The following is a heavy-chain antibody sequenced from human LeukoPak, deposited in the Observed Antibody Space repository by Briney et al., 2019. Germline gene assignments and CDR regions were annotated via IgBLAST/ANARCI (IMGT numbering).Heavy chain of an antibody. CDR3: ASDIPLHYYGSGSYGG. CDR1: GGPISSSSYY. V-gene: IGHV4-39*01. Sequence: PSETLSLTCTVSGGPISSSSYYWGWIRQPPGKGLEWIGSIYYSGSTYYNPSLKSRVTISVDTSKNQFSLKLSSVTAADTAVYYCASDIPLHYYGSGSYGGWGQGTLVTVSS. D-gene: IGHD3-10*01. CDR2: IYYSGST. J-gene: IGHJ4*02.